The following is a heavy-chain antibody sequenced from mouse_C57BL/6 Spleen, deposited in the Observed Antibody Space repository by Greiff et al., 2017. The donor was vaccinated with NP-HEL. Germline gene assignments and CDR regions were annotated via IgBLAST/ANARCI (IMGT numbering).Heavy chain of an antibody. CDR1: GFTFSDYG. CDR3: ARRDGNPYAMDY. Sequence: EVKLVESGGGLVKPGGSLKLSCAASGFTFSDYGMHWVRQAPEKGLEWVAYISSGSSTIYYADTVKGRFTISRDNAKNTLFLQMTSLRSEDTAMYYCARRDGNPYAMDYWGQGTSVTVSS. V-gene: IGHV5-17*01. CDR2: ISSGSSTI. D-gene: IGHD2-1*01. J-gene: IGHJ4*01.